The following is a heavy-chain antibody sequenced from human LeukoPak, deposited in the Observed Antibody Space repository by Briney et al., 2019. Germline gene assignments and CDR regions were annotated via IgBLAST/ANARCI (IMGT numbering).Heavy chain of an antibody. Sequence: SETLSLTCTVSGGSISSSSYIWEWIRQPPGKGLEWIGEIYHSGTTNYNPSLKSRVTISVDKSKNHFSLKLTSVTAADTAVYYCARAYSPSVWGQGTLVTVSS. CDR2: IYHSGTT. J-gene: IGHJ4*02. V-gene: IGHV4-39*07. CDR1: GGSISSSSYI. D-gene: IGHD5-18*01. CDR3: ARAYSPSV.